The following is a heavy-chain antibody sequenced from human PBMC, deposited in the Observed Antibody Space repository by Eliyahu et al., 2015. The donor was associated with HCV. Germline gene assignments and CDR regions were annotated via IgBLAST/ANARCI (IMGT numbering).Heavy chain of an antibody. CDR1: GFTFXXXG. D-gene: IGHD6-19*01. CDR3: AKDDCSSGWCPVSFDY. V-gene: IGHV3-30*18. Sequence: QVQLVESGGGVVQPGRSLXXSCAASGFTFXXXGMHWVRQAPGKGLEXVAVISYDGSNKYYADSVKGRFTISRDNSKNTLYLQMNSLRAEDTAVYYCAKDDCSSGWCPVSFDYWGQGTLVTVSS. CDR2: ISYDGSNK. J-gene: IGHJ4*02.